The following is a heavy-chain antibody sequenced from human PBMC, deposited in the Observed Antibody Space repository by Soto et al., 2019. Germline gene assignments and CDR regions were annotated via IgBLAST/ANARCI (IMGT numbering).Heavy chain of an antibody. Sequence: VQLLESGGGLVQPGGSLRLSCAASGFIFSSYAMSWVRQAPGKGLEWVSTISGSGGSTYYADSVKGRFTISRDNSKNTLYLQMNSLRAEATAVYYCAKGVATIGEAYFDYWGQGTLVTVSS. V-gene: IGHV3-23*01. D-gene: IGHD5-12*01. CDR3: AKGVATIGEAYFDY. CDR2: ISGSGGST. J-gene: IGHJ4*02. CDR1: GFIFSSYA.